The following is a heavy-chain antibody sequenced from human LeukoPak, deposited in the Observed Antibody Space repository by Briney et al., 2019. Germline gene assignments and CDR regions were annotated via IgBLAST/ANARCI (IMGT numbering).Heavy chain of an antibody. D-gene: IGHD4-17*01. Sequence: GGSLRLSCAASVFTFSSYAMNWVRQAPGKGLEWVSYISGSSSYIYYADSVKGRFTISRDNANNSLYLQMNSLRAEDTAVYYCARVQTTVTTLDYWGQGTLVTVSS. CDR1: VFTFSSYA. J-gene: IGHJ4*02. V-gene: IGHV3-21*06. CDR2: ISGSSSYI. CDR3: ARVQTTVTTLDY.